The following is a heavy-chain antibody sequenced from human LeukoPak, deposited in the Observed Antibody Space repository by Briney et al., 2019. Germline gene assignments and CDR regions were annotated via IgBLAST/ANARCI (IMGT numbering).Heavy chain of an antibody. CDR1: GFTVSSNY. Sequence: GGPLRLSCAASGFTVSSNYMSWVRQAPGKGLEWVSVIYSGGTTYYADSVKGRFTISRDHSKNTLYLQMSSLRAEDTAVYYCARVAYGDHQYFHHWGQGTLVTVSS. J-gene: IGHJ1*01. CDR2: IYSGGTT. D-gene: IGHD4-17*01. CDR3: ARVAYGDHQYFHH. V-gene: IGHV3-53*01.